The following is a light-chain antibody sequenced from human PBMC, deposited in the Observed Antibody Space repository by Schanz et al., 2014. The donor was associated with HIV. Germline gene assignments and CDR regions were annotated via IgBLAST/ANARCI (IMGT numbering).Light chain of an antibody. CDR2: GAS. Sequence: EVVLTQSPATLSLSPGDRATLSCRASQSVGSYLAWYQQKPGQAPRLIIYGASNRATGIPARFSGSGSGTDFTLTITSLEPEDFAVYYCQQRNDWPPITFGQGTRLETK. CDR3: QQRNDWPPIT. CDR1: QSVGSY. J-gene: IGKJ5*01. V-gene: IGKV3-11*01.